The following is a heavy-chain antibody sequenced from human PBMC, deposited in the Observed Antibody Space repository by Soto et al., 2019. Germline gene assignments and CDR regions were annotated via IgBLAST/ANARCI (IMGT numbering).Heavy chain of an antibody. CDR3: ARESVSGTYRFDS. CDR1: GDSLSTYY. Sequence: QVQLQESGPGLVRPSETLSLTCTVSGDSLSTYYWGWIRQPAGERLEWIGRIHDTGRTNYNPSLKSRVTMSVDTSKNLFSRRVNSVTAADTAVYYCARESVSGTYRFDSWGQGTLVTVSS. D-gene: IGHD3-16*02. J-gene: IGHJ4*02. V-gene: IGHV4-4*07. CDR2: IHDTGRT.